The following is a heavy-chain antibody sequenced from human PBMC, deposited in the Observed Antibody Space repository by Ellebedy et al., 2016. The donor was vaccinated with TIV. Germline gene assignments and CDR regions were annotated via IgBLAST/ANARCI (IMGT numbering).Heavy chain of an antibody. CDR3: ARSPPLGGYYAWFDP. V-gene: IGHV4-59*01. D-gene: IGHD3-3*01. CDR1: GDSISSYY. Sequence: MPSETLSLTCTVSGDSISSYYWNWIRQSPGKGLDWIACISYIGSTNYTPSLRSRVTISLDTSKKQFSLRLASVTAADMAIYYCARSPPLGGYYAWFDPWGQGTLVTVSS. J-gene: IGHJ5*02. CDR2: ISYIGST.